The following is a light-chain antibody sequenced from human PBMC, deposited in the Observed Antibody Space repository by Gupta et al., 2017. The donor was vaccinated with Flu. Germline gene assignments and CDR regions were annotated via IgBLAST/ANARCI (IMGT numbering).Light chain of an antibody. CDR3: QQRYRTSST. CDR1: QRISNY. CDR2: AAS. Sequence: DIQMTHSASSLSASVGDRVTITCRASQRISNYLHWYQQKPGKAPKLLIYAASRVRGGVPSRFSGSGYWTDFTLSISRRQPEDFAAYYCQQRYRTSSTFGQGTKLDIK. J-gene: IGKJ2*01. V-gene: IGKV1-39*01.